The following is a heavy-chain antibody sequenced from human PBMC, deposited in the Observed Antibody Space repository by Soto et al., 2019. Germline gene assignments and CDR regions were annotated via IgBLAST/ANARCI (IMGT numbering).Heavy chain of an antibody. V-gene: IGHV1-18*01. CDR3: ARDIGPYSSGWTLDAFDI. J-gene: IGHJ3*02. CDR2: ISAYNGNT. CDR1: GYTFTSYG. Sequence: GASVKVSCKASGYTFTSYGISWVRQAPGQGLEWMGWISAYNGNTNYAQKLQGRVTMTTDTSTSTAYMELRSLRSDDTAVYYCARDIGPYSSGWTLDAFDIWGKGTMVTVPS. D-gene: IGHD6-19*01.